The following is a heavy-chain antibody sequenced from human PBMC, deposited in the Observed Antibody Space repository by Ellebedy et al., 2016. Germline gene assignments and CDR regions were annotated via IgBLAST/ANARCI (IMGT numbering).Heavy chain of an antibody. CDR2: INHSGST. Sequence: SETLSLXXAVYGWSFSGYSWSWIRQPPGKGLEWIGEINHSGSTNYNPSLKSRVTISVDTSKNQFYLKLSSVTAADTAVYYCSRVYSSGWYYFDYWGQGTLVTVSS. CDR1: GWSFSGYS. CDR3: SRVYSSGWYYFDY. V-gene: IGHV4-34*01. J-gene: IGHJ4*02. D-gene: IGHD6-19*01.